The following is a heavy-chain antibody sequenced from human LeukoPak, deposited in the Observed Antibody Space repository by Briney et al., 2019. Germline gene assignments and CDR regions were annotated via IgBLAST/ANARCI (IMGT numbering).Heavy chain of an antibody. D-gene: IGHD3-3*01. CDR1: GFTFSSYA. V-gene: IGHV3-30-3*01. CDR3: ARDRGFLEWLLSDLDY. Sequence: GGSLRLSCAASGFTFSSYAMHWVRQAPGKGLEWVAFISYDGSNKYYADSVKGRFTISRDNSKNTLYLQMNSLRAEDTAVYYCARDRGFLEWLLSDLDYWGQGTLVTVSS. J-gene: IGHJ4*02. CDR2: ISYDGSNK.